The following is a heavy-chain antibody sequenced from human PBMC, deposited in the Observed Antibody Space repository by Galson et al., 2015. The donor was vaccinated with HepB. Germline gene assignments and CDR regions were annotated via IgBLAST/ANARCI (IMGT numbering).Heavy chain of an antibody. D-gene: IGHD2-15*01. CDR3: ASGVVDIVVVVDASRYYFDY. J-gene: IGHJ4*02. Sequence: SVTVSCKASGGTFSSYAISWVRQAPGQGLEWMGGIIPIFGIANYAQKFQGRVTITADESTSTAYMELSSLRSEDTAVYYCASGVVDIVVVVDASRYYFDYWGQGTLVTVSS. CDR1: GGTFSSYA. V-gene: IGHV1-69*13. CDR2: IIPIFGIA.